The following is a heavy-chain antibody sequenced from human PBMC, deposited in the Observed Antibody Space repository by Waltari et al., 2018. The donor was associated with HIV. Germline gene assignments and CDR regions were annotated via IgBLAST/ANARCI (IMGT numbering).Heavy chain of an antibody. J-gene: IGHJ5*02. CDR3: VRVVSDGNGSSWLDP. CDR1: GGSISTYNW. V-gene: IGHV4-4*02. D-gene: IGHD2-21*01. Sequence: QVQLQESGPGQVEPSGTLSLTCAVSGGSISTYNWWTWVRQPPGKGLEWIGERYHPGSTNYNKSLKRRVTISVDKSKNQFSLELRSVTAADTAVYYCVRVVSDGNGSSWLDPWGQGTLVTVSS. CDR2: RYHPGST.